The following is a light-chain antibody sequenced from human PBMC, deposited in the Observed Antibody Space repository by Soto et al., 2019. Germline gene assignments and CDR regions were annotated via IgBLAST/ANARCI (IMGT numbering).Light chain of an antibody. CDR2: VAS. CDR3: QNYNSAPIT. V-gene: IGKV1-27*01. Sequence: DIQMTQSPSSLSASVGDRVTITCRASQGISNYLAWYQQKPGQVPKLLIYVASTLQSGVPSRFSGRGSGTDFSLSISSRQPEDVATYYCQNYNSAPITFGQGTRLEIK. CDR1: QGISNY. J-gene: IGKJ5*01.